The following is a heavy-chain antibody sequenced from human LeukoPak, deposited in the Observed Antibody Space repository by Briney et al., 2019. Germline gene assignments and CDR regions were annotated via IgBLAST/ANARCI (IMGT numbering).Heavy chain of an antibody. CDR1: GGSISSGDYY. CDR2: IYYSGST. D-gene: IGHD1-26*01. J-gene: IGHJ4*02. V-gene: IGHV4-30-4*08. CDR3: ARGKGGSYPYYFDY. Sequence: SQTLSLTCTVSGGSISSGDYYWSWIRQPPGKGLEWIGYIYYSGSTYYNPTLKSRVTISVDTSKNQFSLKLSSVTAADTAVYYCARGKGGSYPYYFDYWGQGTLVTVSS.